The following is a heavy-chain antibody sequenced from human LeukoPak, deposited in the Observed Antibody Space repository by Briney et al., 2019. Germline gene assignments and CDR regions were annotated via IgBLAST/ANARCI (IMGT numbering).Heavy chain of an antibody. V-gene: IGHV3-23*01. CDR2: ISGGGGST. Sequence: GGSLRLSCAASGFTFSSYAMSWVRQAPGKGLEWVSAISGGGGSTYYADSVKGRFTISRDNSKNTLYLQMNSLRAEDTAVYYCAKDPGYDILTGYYSYWGQGTLVTVSS. J-gene: IGHJ4*02. CDR1: GFTFSSYA. CDR3: AKDPGYDILTGYYSY. D-gene: IGHD3-9*01.